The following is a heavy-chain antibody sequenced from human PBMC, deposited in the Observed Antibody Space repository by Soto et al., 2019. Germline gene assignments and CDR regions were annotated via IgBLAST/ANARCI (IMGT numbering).Heavy chain of an antibody. V-gene: IGHV4-39*01. CDR2: ISYTGTT. J-gene: IGHJ6*02. Sequence: SETLSLTCSVLRGSISSDSYYWAWVRQSPGKGLEWIGSISYTGTTYYNPSLKGRVTVSVDMTKNQFFLRLISVTAADTAFYYCARLNGYCVGTSCHGYYGMDVWGQGTTFS. CDR3: ARLNGYCVGTSCHGYYGMDV. CDR1: RGSISSDSYY. D-gene: IGHD2-21*01.